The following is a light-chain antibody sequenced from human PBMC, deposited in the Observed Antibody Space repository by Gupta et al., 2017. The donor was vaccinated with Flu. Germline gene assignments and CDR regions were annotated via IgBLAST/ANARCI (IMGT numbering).Light chain of an antibody. CDR3: ATCDDSPISSV. V-gene: IGLV1-47*01. CDR1: NTHIGNNY. J-gene: IGLJ1*01. Sequence: QSVLTQPSSASGTPGQRFTISCSGCNTHIGNNYVYWYQQPPGTAPKLLIYRNNQRPSGVPGRFSGSKSGTSASLAISGLRSEDEADYYSATCDDSPISSVFGTGTKFTVL. CDR2: RNN.